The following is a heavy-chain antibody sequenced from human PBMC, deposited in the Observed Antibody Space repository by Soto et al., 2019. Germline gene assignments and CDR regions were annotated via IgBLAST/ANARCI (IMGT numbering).Heavy chain of an antibody. CDR1: GYTFTSYG. D-gene: IGHD6-13*01. CDR3: ARGVPGLSSSWYDY. Sequence: GASVKVSCKASGYTFTSYGISWVRQAPGQGLEWMGWISAYNGNTNYAQKLQGRVTMTTDTSISTAYMELSSLRSEDTAVYYCARGVPGLSSSWYDYWGQGTLVTVSS. J-gene: IGHJ4*02. CDR2: ISAYNGNT. V-gene: IGHV1-18*01.